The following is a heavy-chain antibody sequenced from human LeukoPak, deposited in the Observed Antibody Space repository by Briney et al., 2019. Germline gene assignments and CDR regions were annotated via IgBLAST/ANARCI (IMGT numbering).Heavy chain of an antibody. D-gene: IGHD6-13*01. V-gene: IGHV4-34*01. CDR3: ARGPYSSRHFDY. CDR2: TNHSGST. Sequence: SETLSLTCAVYGGSFSGYYWSWIRQPPGKGLEWIGETNHSGSTNYNPSLKSRVTISVDTSKNQFSLKLSSVTAADTAVYYCARGPYSSRHFDYWGQGTLVTVSS. J-gene: IGHJ4*02. CDR1: GGSFSGYY.